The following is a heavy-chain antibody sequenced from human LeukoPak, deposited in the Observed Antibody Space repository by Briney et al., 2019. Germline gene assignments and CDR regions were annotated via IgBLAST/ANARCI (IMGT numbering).Heavy chain of an antibody. D-gene: IGHD3-9*01. Sequence: SETLSLTCTVFGVXISSFYCSWIRQPAGKGLQWIGRIYTSGSTNYSPSLRSRVTMSVDTSKNQFSLKLNSVTAADTAVYFCARGPDWPIDSWGQGTLVTVSS. J-gene: IGHJ4*02. CDR2: IYTSGST. CDR3: ARGPDWPIDS. V-gene: IGHV4-4*07. CDR1: GVXISSFY.